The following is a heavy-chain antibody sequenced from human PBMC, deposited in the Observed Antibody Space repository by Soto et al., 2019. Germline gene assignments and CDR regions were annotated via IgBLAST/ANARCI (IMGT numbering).Heavy chain of an antibody. D-gene: IGHD6-13*01. V-gene: IGHV3-13*01. CDR2: IGTAGDT. CDR3: AKSQEIGTHFFDS. CDR1: GFTFSGFD. Sequence: GGSLRLSCEASGFTFSGFDMHWVRQPTGKGLEWVSSIGTAGDTYYAVSVKGRFTISRDNAKNSLSLQMNSLRAGDMAVYFCAKSQEIGTHFFDSWGHGTQVTV. J-gene: IGHJ4*01.